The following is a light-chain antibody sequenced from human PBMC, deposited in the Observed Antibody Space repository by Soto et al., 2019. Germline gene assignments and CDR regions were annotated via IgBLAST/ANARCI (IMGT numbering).Light chain of an antibody. J-gene: IGLJ1*01. V-gene: IGLV2-8*01. CDR1: SSDVGKYDY. Sequence: QSALPQPPSSSGSPGQSVTISCTGTSSDVGKYDYVSWFQHHPGKAPKLIIYEVSKRPSGVPDRFSGSKSGSTASLTVSGLQTEDEADYYCNSYVAGSNVFGTGTRSPS. CDR3: NSYVAGSNV. CDR2: EVS.